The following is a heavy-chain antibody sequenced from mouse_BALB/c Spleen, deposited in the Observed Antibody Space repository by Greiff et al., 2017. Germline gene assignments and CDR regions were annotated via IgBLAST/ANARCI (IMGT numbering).Heavy chain of an antibody. D-gene: IGHD6-1*01. CDR2: IDPSDSYT. CDR3: ARSQRKVDY. Sequence: QVQLQQPGAELVKPGASVKLSCKASGYTFTSYWMHWVKQRPGQGLEWIGEIDPSDSYTNYNQKFKGKATLTVDKSSSTAYMQLSSLTSEDSAVYYCARSQRKVDYWGQGTTLTVSS. V-gene: IGHV1-69*02. J-gene: IGHJ2*01. CDR1: GYTFTSYW.